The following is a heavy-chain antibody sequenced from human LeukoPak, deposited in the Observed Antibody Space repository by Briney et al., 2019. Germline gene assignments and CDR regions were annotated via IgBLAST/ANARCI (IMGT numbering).Heavy chain of an antibody. J-gene: IGHJ4*02. CDR1: GFTFSTYG. Sequence: PGGSLRLSCAASGFTFSTYGMHWVRQAPGNGLEWVAFIWYDGSNKYYADSVKGRFTISRDNSKNTLYLQMNSLRAEDTAVYYCAKDVGMIGYCSGGSCYAIDYWGQGTLVTVSS. CDR3: AKDVGMIGYCSGGSCYAIDY. CDR2: IWYDGSNK. V-gene: IGHV3-30*02. D-gene: IGHD2-15*01.